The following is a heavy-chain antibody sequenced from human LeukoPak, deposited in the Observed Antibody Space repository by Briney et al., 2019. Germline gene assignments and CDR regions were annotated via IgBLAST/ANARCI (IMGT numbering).Heavy chain of an antibody. J-gene: IGHJ4*02. CDR2: INPNSGGT. D-gene: IGHD4-17*01. CDR3: RTDRYGDYGDYIDY. V-gene: IGHV1-2*02. CDR1: GYTFTGYY. Sequence: ASVTVSCMASGYTFTGYYMHWVRQAPGQGIEWMGWINPNSGGTNYAQKFQGRGTMTRDTSISTAYMELSRLRSDDTAVYYCRTDRYGDYGDYIDYWGQGTLVTVSS.